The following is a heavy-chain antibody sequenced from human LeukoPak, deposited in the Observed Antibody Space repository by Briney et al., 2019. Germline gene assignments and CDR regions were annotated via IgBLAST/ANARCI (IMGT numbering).Heavy chain of an antibody. D-gene: IGHD1-14*01. CDR3: ARVPEPYYYYGMDV. J-gene: IGHJ6*02. CDR2: IYYSGST. V-gene: IGHV4-61*05. Sequence: ASETLSLTCTVSGGSISSSSYYWGWIRQPPGKGLEWIGYIYYSGSTNYNPSLKSRVTISVDTSKNQFSLKLSSVTAADTAVYYCARVPEPYYYYGMDVWGQGTTVTVSS. CDR1: GGSISSSSYY.